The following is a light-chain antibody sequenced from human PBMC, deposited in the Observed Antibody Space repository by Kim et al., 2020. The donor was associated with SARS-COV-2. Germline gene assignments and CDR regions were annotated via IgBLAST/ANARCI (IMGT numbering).Light chain of an antibody. J-gene: IGKJ2*01. CDR3: QQFDTLPYT. V-gene: IGKV1-33*01. CDR1: QDISKY. Sequence: SASVGDRVTITCKASQDISKYLNWYQQKPGKAPNLLIYDASNLETGVPSRCSGSRSGTHFTLTITSLQPEDLATYFCQQFDTLPYTFGQGTKLEI. CDR2: DAS.